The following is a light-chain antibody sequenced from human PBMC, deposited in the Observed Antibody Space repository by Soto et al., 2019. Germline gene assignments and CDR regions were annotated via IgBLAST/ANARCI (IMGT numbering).Light chain of an antibody. CDR1: QDIHNN. CDR3: EPYYNYPWT. J-gene: IGKJ1*01. V-gene: IGKV1-8*01. CDR2: AAS. Sequence: AVLLTQSPSSFSASTGDRATITCRASQDIHNNLAWYQQVPGKAPNLLLYAASILQTGAPPRFSGSGSVPDFTLSIDGLQSEDFANDFYEPYYNYPWTFGQGTTVEN.